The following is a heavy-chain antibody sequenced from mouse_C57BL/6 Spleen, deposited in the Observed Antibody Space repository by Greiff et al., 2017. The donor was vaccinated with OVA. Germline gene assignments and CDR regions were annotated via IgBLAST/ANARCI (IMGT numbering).Heavy chain of an antibody. J-gene: IGHJ1*03. CDR2: ILPGSGST. Sequence: VKLQESGAELMKPGASVKLSCKATGYTFTGYWIEWVKQRPGHGLEWIGEILPGSGSTNYNEKFKGKATFTADTSSNTAYMQLSSLTTEDSAIYYCARKGYYGSSYGWYFDVWGTGTTVTVSS. CDR1: GYTFTGYW. CDR3: ARKGYYGSSYGWYFDV. V-gene: IGHV1-9*01. D-gene: IGHD1-1*01.